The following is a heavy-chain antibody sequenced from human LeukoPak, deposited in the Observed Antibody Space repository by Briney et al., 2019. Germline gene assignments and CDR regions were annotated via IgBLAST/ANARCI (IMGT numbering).Heavy chain of an antibody. V-gene: IGHV4-30-4*01. J-gene: IGHJ4*02. D-gene: IGHD4-17*01. CDR2: IYYSGST. CDR3: ARGGYGDYSGFRFDY. Sequence: SETLSLTCTVSGGSISSGDYYWSWIRQPPGKGLEWIGYIYYSGSTYYNPSLKSRVTISVDTSKNQFSLKLSSVTAADTAVYYCARGGYGDYSGFRFDYWGQGTLVTVSS. CDR1: GGSISSGDYY.